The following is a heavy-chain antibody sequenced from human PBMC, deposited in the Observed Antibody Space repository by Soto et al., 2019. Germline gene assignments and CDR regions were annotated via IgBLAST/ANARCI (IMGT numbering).Heavy chain of an antibody. Sequence: AAVRVSCKASGDTFTSYGITWVRQAPGQGLEWMGWISAYNGNTNYAQKLQGRVTMTTDTSTSTAYMELRSLRSDDTAVYSCASVTDLTLGNPNPYYFDYWGRG. V-gene: IGHV1-18*01. D-gene: IGHD7-27*01. J-gene: IGHJ4*02. CDR1: GDTFTSYG. CDR2: ISAYNGNT. CDR3: ASVTDLTLGNPNPYYFDY.